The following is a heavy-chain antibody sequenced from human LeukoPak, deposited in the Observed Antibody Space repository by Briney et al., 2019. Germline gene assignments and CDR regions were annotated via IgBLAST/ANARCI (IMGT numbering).Heavy chain of an antibody. D-gene: IGHD3-10*01. CDR2: ISSSGSTI. CDR1: GFTFDDYI. CDR3: ARDHGGSGSYSRAFDY. V-gene: IGHV3-48*03. Sequence: GGSLRLSCAASGFTFDDYIMHWVRQAPGKGLEWVSYISSSGSTIYYAASVKGRFTISRDNAKNSLYLQMNSLRAEDTAVYYCARDHGGSGSYSRAFDYWGQGTLVTVSS. J-gene: IGHJ4*02.